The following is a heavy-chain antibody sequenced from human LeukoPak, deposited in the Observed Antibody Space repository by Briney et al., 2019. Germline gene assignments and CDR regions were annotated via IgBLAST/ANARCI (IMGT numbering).Heavy chain of an antibody. CDR3: AKDRSSTWSFDY. V-gene: IGHV3-30*18. D-gene: IGHD2-15*01. Sequence: GGSLRLSCATSGFTFSTSGMHWVRQAPGKGLEWVAVISDDGRERYYTDSVKGRFTISRDSAKNTVYLQMNSLKTEDTAVYHCAKDRSSTWSFDYWGQGALVTVSS. CDR2: ISDDGRER. J-gene: IGHJ4*02. CDR1: GFTFSTSG.